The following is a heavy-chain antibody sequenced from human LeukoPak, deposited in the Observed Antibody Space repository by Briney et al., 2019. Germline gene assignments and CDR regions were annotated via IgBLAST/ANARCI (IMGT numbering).Heavy chain of an antibody. J-gene: IGHJ4*02. Sequence: SETLSLTCAVYGGSFSGYYWSWLRQPPGKGLEWIGEIYHSGSTNYNPSLKSRVTISVDKSKNQFSLELTSVTAADTAVYYCARRRYDASGYYPARGRYFDYWGQGTTVTVSS. CDR1: GGSFSGYY. CDR3: ARRRYDASGYYPARGRYFDY. CDR2: IYHSGST. D-gene: IGHD3-22*01. V-gene: IGHV4-34*01.